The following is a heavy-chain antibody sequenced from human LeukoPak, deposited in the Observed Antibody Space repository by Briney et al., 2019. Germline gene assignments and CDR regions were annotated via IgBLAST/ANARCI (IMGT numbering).Heavy chain of an antibody. Sequence: GASVKVSCKASGYTFTGYYMHWVRQAPGQGLEWMGWINPNSGGTNYAQKFQGRVTMTRDTSISTAYMELSRLRSDDTAVYYCARGSESSGWYWGKGANDYWGQGTLVSVS. D-gene: IGHD6-19*01. CDR1: GYTFTGYY. CDR3: ARGSESSGWYWGKGANDY. V-gene: IGHV1-2*02. J-gene: IGHJ4*02. CDR2: INPNSGGT.